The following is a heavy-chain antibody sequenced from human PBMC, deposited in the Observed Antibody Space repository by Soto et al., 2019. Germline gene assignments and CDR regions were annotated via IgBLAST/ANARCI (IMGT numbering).Heavy chain of an antibody. CDR1: GFTFSSYW. CDR2: IKQDGSEK. V-gene: IGHV3-7*01. Sequence: GESLKISCAASGFTFSSYWMSWVRQAPGKGLEWVANIKQDGSEKYYVDSVKGRFTISRDNAKNSLYLQMNSLRAEDTAVYYCARDPSIVLVPAATYYYYYYGMDVWGQGTTVTVSS. J-gene: IGHJ6*02. D-gene: IGHD2-2*01. CDR3: ARDPSIVLVPAATYYYYYYGMDV.